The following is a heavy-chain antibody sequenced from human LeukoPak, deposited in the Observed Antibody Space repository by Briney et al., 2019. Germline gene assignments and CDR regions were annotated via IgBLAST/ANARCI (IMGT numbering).Heavy chain of an antibody. Sequence: GGSLRLSCAASGFTVSSNYMSWVRQAPGKGLEWVSVIYSGGSTYYADSVKGRFTISRDNSKNTLYLQMNSLRAEDTAVYYCARAFIFSGSDMDVWGKGTTVTVSS. CDR1: GFTVSSNY. CDR2: IYSGGST. J-gene: IGHJ6*04. CDR3: ARAFIFSGSDMDV. V-gene: IGHV3-53*01. D-gene: IGHD3-9*01.